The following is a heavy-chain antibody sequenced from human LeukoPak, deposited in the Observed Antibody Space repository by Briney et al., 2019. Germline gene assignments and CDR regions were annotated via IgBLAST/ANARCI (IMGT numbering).Heavy chain of an antibody. J-gene: IGHJ4*02. V-gene: IGHV4-4*09. CDR1: GDSISSYY. CDR3: ARLRARGFDY. D-gene: IGHD3-16*01. CDR2: IYTSGST. Sequence: PSETLSLTCTVSGDSISSYYWSWIRQPPGKGLEWIGCIYTSGSTNYNPSLKSRVAISIDTSKNQFSLKLTSVTAADAAVYYCARLRARGFDYWGQGTLVTVSP.